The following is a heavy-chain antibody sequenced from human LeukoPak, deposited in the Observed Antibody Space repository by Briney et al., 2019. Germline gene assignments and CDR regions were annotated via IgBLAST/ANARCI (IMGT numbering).Heavy chain of an antibody. CDR3: TRVKLDSGSYYSEEGAFDI. D-gene: IGHD1-26*01. CDR2: IRSQGNGATI. CDR1: GFIFGDYA. Sequence: GRSLRLSCTASGFIFGDYAMSWFRQIPGRGLEWVGFIRSQGNGATIDYAASVKGRFTISRDDSKSIAYLQMNSLKTEDTAVYYCTRVKLDSGSYYSEEGAFDIWGQGTMVTVSS. J-gene: IGHJ3*02. V-gene: IGHV3-49*03.